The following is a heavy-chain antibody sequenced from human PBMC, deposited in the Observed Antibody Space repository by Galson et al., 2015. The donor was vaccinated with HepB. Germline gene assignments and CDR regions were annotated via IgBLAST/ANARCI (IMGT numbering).Heavy chain of an antibody. D-gene: IGHD5-12*01. CDR1: GFTFSSYA. V-gene: IGHV3-30*04. J-gene: IGHJ6*02. CDR2: ISYDGSNK. CDR3: AKEVRGPYYYYGMDV. Sequence: SLRLSCAASGFTFSSYAMHWVRQAPGKGLEWVAVISYDGSNKYYADSVKGRFTISRDNSKNTLYLQMNSLRAEDTAVYYCAKEVRGPYYYYGMDVWGQGTTVTVSS.